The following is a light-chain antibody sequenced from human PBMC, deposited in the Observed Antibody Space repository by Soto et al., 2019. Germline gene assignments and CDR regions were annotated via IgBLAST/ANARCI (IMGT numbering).Light chain of an antibody. CDR3: SSFTTTSTAV. J-gene: IGLJ1*01. CDR2: DVS. Sequence: QSVLTQPASVSGSPGQSITISCTGSSSDVGAYNYVSWYQQHPGKAPKLMIYDVSDRPSGVSNRFSASKSGNTASLTISGLQAKDEAEYSCSSFTTTSTAVFGTGPKVTVL. V-gene: IGLV2-14*01. CDR1: SSDVGAYNY.